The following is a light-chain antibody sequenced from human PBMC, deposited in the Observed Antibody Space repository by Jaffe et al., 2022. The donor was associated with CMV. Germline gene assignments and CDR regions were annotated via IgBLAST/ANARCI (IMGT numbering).Light chain of an antibody. J-gene: IGLJ1*01. CDR2: DNN. CDR1: SSNIGATFA. V-gene: IGLV1-40*01. Sequence: QSVLTQPPSVSGAPGQRVTISCTGSSSNIGATFAVHWYQQLPGTAPKLLIYDNNNRPSGVPDRFSGSKSGTSASLAITGLQAEDEADYYCQSYDNSLRGYVFGTGTKVTVL. CDR3: QSYDNSLRGYV.